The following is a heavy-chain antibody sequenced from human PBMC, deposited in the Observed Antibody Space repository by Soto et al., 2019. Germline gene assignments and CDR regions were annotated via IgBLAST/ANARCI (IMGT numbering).Heavy chain of an antibody. CDR3: AKSPDYYDSSEGVPWAFDI. D-gene: IGHD3-22*01. CDR2: ISYDGSNK. Sequence: VQLVESGGGVVQPGRSLRLSCAASEFTFSSYGMHWVRQAPGKGLEWVAVISYDGSNKYYADSVKGRFTISRDNSKNTLYLQMNSLRAEDTAVYYCAKSPDYYDSSEGVPWAFDIWGQGTMVTVSS. CDR1: EFTFSSYG. V-gene: IGHV3-30*18. J-gene: IGHJ3*02.